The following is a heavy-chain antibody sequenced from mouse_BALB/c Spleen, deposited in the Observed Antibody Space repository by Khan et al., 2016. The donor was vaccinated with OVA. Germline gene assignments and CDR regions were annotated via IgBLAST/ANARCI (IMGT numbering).Heavy chain of an antibody. CDR2: INFYNDGT. V-gene: IGHV1S136*01. J-gene: IGHJ2*01. CDR1: GYTFTSYV. D-gene: IGHD1-1*01. Sequence: EVQLQESGPELVKPGASVKMSCKASGYTFTSYVMYWVKQKPGQGLEWIGYINFYNDGTKYNEKFKGKATLTSDKASSTAYMELSSLTSEDSAVYYCARIHYGSSLDYWGQGTTLTVSS. CDR3: ARIHYGSSLDY.